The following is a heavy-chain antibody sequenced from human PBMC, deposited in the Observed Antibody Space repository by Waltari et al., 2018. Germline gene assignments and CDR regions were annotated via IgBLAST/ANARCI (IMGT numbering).Heavy chain of an antibody. CDR2: IKQDGSEK. V-gene: IGHV3-7*01. J-gene: IGHJ4*02. Sequence: EVQLVESGGGLVQPGGSLRLSCAASGFTFSSYWMSWVRQAPGKGLEWVANIKQDGSEKYYVDSVKGRFTISRDNAKNSLYLQMNSLRAEDTAVYYCARDSTVTTPQFDYWGQGTLVTVSS. CDR3: ARDSTVTTPQFDY. CDR1: GFTFSSYW. D-gene: IGHD4-17*01.